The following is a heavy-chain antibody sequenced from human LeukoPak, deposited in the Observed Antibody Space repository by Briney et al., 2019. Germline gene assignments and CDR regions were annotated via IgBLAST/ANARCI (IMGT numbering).Heavy chain of an antibody. CDR2: ISYGGSKK. Sequence: GGSLRLSCAASGFTFSSYEMHWVRQAPGKGLEWVATISYGGSKKKYADSVKGRFTISRDSSKNTLYLQMSGLRGEDTAVYFCARAPWELTDYYYMDVWGKGTTVTVFS. D-gene: IGHD1-26*01. J-gene: IGHJ6*03. V-gene: IGHV3-30*03. CDR1: GFTFSSYE. CDR3: ARAPWELTDYYYMDV.